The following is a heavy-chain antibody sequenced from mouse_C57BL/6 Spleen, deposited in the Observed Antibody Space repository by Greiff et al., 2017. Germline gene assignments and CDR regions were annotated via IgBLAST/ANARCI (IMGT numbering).Heavy chain of an antibody. D-gene: IGHD2-2*01. CDR1: GFTFSSYA. CDR3: TRAYGYDGYYAMDY. CDR2: ISSGGDYI. J-gene: IGHJ4*01. V-gene: IGHV5-9-1*02. Sequence: EVQLQESGEGLVKPGGSLKLSCAASGFTFSSYAMSWVRQTPEKRLEWVAYISSGGDYIYYADTVKGRFTISRDNARNTLYLQMSSLKSEDTAMYYCTRAYGYDGYYAMDYWGQGTSVTVSS.